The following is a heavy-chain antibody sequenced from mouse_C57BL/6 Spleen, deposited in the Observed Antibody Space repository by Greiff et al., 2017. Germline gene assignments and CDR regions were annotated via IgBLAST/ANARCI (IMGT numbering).Heavy chain of an antibody. V-gene: IGHV1-4*01. J-gene: IGHJ4*01. Sequence: VQLQQSGAELARPGASVKMSCKASGYTFTSYTMHWVKQRPGQGLEWIGYINPSSGYTKYNQKFKDKATLTADKSSSTAYMQLSSLTSEDSAVYYCARSGSDYYALGGWGQGTSVTVAS. D-gene: IGHD4-1*01. CDR3: ARSGSDYYALGG. CDR1: GYTFTSYT. CDR2: INPSSGYT.